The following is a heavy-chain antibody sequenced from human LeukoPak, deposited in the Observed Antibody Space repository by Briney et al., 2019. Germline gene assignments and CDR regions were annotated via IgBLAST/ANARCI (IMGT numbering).Heavy chain of an antibody. J-gene: IGHJ4*02. CDR2: ISSSGSTI. D-gene: IGHD3-10*01. Sequence: PGGSLRLSCAASGFTFSSYEMNWVRQAPGKGLEWVSYISSSGSTIYYADSVTGRFTISRDNAKNSLCLQMNSLRAEDTAVYYCARDRALLWFGESTGTPFDYWGQGTLVTVSS. CDR3: ARDRALLWFGESTGTPFDY. CDR1: GFTFSSYE. V-gene: IGHV3-48*03.